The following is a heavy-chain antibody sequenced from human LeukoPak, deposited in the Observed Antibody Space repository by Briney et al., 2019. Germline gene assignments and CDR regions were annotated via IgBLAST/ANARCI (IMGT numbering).Heavy chain of an antibody. CDR3: ARGKVIGRYFDWFDY. V-gene: IGHV4-31*03. J-gene: IGHJ4*02. D-gene: IGHD3-9*01. CDR2: IYYSGST. CDR1: GGSISSGGYY. Sequence: PSETLSLTCTVSGGSISSGGYYWSWIRQHPGRGLEWIGYIYYSGSTYYNPSLKSRVTISVDTSRNQFSLKLSSVTAADTAVYYCARGKVIGRYFDWFDYWGQGTLVTVSS.